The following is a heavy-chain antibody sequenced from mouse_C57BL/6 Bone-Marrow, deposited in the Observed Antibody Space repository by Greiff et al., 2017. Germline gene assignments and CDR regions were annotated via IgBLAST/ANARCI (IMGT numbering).Heavy chain of an antibody. V-gene: IGHV1-80*01. CDR3: ARGAY. J-gene: IGHJ3*01. CDR1: GYAFSSYL. Sequence: QVQLQESGAELVKPGASVTISCKASGYAFSSYLMNWVKQRPGKGLEWIGQNFPGDGDTTYNGKFKGKATLTADKSSSTAYMQLSSLTSEDSAVYFCARGAYWGQGTLVTVSA. CDR2: NFPGDGDT.